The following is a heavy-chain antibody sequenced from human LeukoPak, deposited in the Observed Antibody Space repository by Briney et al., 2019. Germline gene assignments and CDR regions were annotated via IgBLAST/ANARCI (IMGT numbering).Heavy chain of an antibody. V-gene: IGHV3-21*01. J-gene: IGHJ4*02. D-gene: IGHD3-22*01. CDR1: GFTFSPYS. CDR3: ARDPLYYDNSGYYYDY. CDR2: ISGSSLYI. Sequence: GGSLRLPCAASGFTFSPYSMNWVRQAPGKGLEWVSSISGSSLYIYYADSVKGRFTISRDNAKNSLYLQMNSLRAEDTAVYYCARDPLYYDNSGYYYDYWGQGTLVTVSS.